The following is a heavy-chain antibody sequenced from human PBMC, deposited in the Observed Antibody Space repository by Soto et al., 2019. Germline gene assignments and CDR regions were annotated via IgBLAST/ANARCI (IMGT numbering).Heavy chain of an antibody. CDR3: ARDSSGWPYYYYGMDV. D-gene: IGHD6-19*01. V-gene: IGHV1-69*13. J-gene: IGHJ6*02. CDR1: GGTFSSYA. Sequence: SVKVSCKASGGTFSSYAISWVRQAPGQGLEWMGGIIPIFGTANYAQKFQGRVTITADESTSTAYMELSSLRSEDTAVYYCARDSSGWPYYYYGMDVWGQGTTVTVSS. CDR2: IIPIFGTA.